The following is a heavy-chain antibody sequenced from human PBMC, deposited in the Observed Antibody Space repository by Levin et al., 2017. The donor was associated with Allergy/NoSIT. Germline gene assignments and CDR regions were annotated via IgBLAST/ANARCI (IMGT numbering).Heavy chain of an antibody. CDR2: IIPIFATS. V-gene: IGHV1-69*13. J-gene: IGHJ4*02. D-gene: IGHD5-24*01. CDR1: GGTFSTYG. Sequence: SVKVSCKASGGTFSTYGINWVRQAPGQGLEWMGGIIPIFATSNYARKFQGRVTISADESTTTAYMELTSLDSEDTAVYYCARDGGRDGNNFYFDYWGQGTLVTVSS. CDR3: ARDGGRDGNNFYFDY.